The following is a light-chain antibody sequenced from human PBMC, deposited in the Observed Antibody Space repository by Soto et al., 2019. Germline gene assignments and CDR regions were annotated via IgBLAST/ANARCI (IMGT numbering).Light chain of an antibody. Sequence: DVEMTQSPLSLPVSLGQPASISCRSSQSLVHSDGNTYLNWFQQRPGQSPRRLISRASTRDSGVPDRFSGSGSGTDFTLKISRVEAEDVAVYYCMQGTHWPWTLGQGTKVGIK. J-gene: IGKJ1*01. V-gene: IGKV2-30*02. CDR1: QSLVHSDGNTY. CDR2: RAS. CDR3: MQGTHWPWT.